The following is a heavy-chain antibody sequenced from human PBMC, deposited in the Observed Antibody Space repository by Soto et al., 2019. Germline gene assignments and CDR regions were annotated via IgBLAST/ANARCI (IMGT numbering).Heavy chain of an antibody. D-gene: IGHD4-17*01. CDR1: GFTFSSYW. CDR3: ARGWYDYGDYANDY. V-gene: IGHV3-7*05. CDR2: IKQDGSEK. Sequence: GGSLRLSCAASGFTFSSYWMSWVRQAPGKGLEWVANIKQDGSEKYYVDSVKGRFTISRDNAKNSLYLQMNSLRAEDTAVYYCARGWYDYGDYANDYWGQGTLVTVSS. J-gene: IGHJ4*02.